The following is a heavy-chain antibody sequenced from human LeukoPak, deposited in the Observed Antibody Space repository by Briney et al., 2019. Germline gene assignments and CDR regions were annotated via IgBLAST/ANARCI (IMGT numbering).Heavy chain of an antibody. CDR1: GGYISSYY. Sequence: PSETLSLTCSVSGGYISSYYWSWIRQPPGKGLEWIGYIYYSGSTNYNSSLKSRVTMSVDTSKNQFSLKLSSVTAADTAVYYCASVRRASSGYLIFDYWGQGTLVTVSS. D-gene: IGHD3-22*01. V-gene: IGHV4-59*12. J-gene: IGHJ4*02. CDR3: ASVRRASSGYLIFDY. CDR2: IYYSGST.